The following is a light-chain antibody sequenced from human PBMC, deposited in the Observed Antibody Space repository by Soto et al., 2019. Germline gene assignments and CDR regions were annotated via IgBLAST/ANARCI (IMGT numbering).Light chain of an antibody. J-gene: IGKJ3*01. CDR3: QQVNSYPLT. CDR2: LAS. V-gene: IGKV1-9*01. Sequence: DIPLTQSPSFLSASVGDRVTITCRASQVINTYLAWYQLKPGKAPKLLISLASALQSGVPLRFSGSGSGTEFTLTINGLQPEDFATYYCQQVNSYPLTFGPGTKVDIK. CDR1: QVINTY.